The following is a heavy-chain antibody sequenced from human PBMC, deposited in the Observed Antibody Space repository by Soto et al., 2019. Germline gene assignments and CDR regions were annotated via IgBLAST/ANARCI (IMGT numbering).Heavy chain of an antibody. CDR1: GFTFSNSA. Sequence: QVQVVQSGPEVRNPGTSVKVSCKTSGFTFSNSAEQWVRQARGQRLEWIGWIGVGRGNTNYLQSLQGRITITRDTATGTAYMELSGLRSEDTAMYYCAAETYPGGDCCHFDYWGQGTMVTVSS. CDR3: AAETYPGGDCCHFDY. D-gene: IGHD2-21*02. J-gene: IGHJ4*02. CDR2: IGVGRGNT. V-gene: IGHV1-58*01.